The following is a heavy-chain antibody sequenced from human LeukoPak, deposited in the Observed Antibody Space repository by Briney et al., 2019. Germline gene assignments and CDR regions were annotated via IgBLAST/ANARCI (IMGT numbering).Heavy chain of an antibody. CDR2: ISSSSSYI. J-gene: IGHJ4*02. D-gene: IGHD3-10*01. V-gene: IGHV3-21*01. CDR1: GLTFSTYW. CDR3: ARVGKITMVRGVIIGFDY. Sequence: GGSLRLSCAASGLTFSTYWMTWVRQAPGKGLEWVSSISSSSSYIYYADSVKGRFTISRDNAKNSLYLQMNSLRAEDTAVYYCARVGKITMVRGVIIGFDYWGQGTLVTVSS.